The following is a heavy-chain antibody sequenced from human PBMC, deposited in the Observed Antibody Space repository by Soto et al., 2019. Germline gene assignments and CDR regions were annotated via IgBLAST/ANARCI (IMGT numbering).Heavy chain of an antibody. Sequence: GGSLRLSCAASGFPFSSYVMNWVRPAPGKGLEWVSYISSSSSTIYYADSVKGRFTISRDNAKNSLFLQMNSLRDEDTAVYYCARPEYSSSSYGMDVWGQGTTVTVSS. V-gene: IGHV3-48*02. D-gene: IGHD6-6*01. CDR2: ISSSSSTI. CDR1: GFPFSSYV. J-gene: IGHJ6*02. CDR3: ARPEYSSSSYGMDV.